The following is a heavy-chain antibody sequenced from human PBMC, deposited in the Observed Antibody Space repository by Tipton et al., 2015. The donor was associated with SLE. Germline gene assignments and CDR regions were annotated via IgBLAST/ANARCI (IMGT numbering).Heavy chain of an antibody. V-gene: IGHV3-23*01. CDR3: AKGMVGSWFPPPTFDS. J-gene: IGHJ4*02. D-gene: IGHD6-13*01. CDR1: GFTFRSYA. CDR2: LSGSGDST. Sequence: SLRLSCAASGFTFRSYAMSWVRQAPGKGLEWVATLSGSGDSTSHADSVRGRFSISRDNSKNTLYLHMNSLRVDDTALYYCAKGMVGSWFPPPTFDSWSQGTKVTVSS.